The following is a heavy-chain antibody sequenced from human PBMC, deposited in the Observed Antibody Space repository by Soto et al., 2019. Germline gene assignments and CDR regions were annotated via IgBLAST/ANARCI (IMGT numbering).Heavy chain of an antibody. CDR3: AREDSSSFDYYYYYGMDV. D-gene: IGHD6-13*01. Sequence: GGSLRLSCAASGFTFSSYAMSWVRQPPGKGLEWVANIKQGGSEKYYVDSVKGRFTVSRDNAKNSLYLQMNSLRAEDTAVYYCAREDSSSFDYYYYYGMDVWGQGTTVTVSS. J-gene: IGHJ6*02. V-gene: IGHV3-7*01. CDR2: IKQGGSEK. CDR1: GFTFSSYA.